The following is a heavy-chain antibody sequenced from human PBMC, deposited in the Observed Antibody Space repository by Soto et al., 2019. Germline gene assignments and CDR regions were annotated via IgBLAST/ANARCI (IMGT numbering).Heavy chain of an antibody. J-gene: IGHJ6*02. V-gene: IGHV5-10-1*01. CDR1: GNSFTSYW. CDR2: IDPSDSYT. Sequence: HGESLKISCKGSGNSFTSYWISWVRQMPGKGLEWMGRIDPSDSYTNYSPSFQGHVTISADKSISTAYLQWSSLKASDTAMYYCASSGGDYYYYGMDVWGQGTTVTVSS. CDR3: ASSGGDYYYYGMDV.